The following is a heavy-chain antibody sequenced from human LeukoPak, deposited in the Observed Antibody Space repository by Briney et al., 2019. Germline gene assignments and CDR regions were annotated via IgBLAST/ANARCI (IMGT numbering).Heavy chain of an antibody. V-gene: IGHV1-8*01. CDR3: ARGGIVVVTARPYYFDY. CDR2: MNPNSGNT. J-gene: IGHJ4*02. CDR1: GYTFTSYD. Sequence: ASVKVSGKASGYTFTSYDINGVRQATGQGGEGMGWMNPNSGNTGYAQKFQGRVTMTRNTSISTAYMELSSLRSEDTAVYYCARGGIVVVTARPYYFDYWGQGTLVTVSS. D-gene: IGHD2-21*02.